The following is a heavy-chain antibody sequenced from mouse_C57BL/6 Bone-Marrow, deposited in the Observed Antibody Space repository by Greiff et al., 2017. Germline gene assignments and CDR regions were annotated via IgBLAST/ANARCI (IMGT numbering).Heavy chain of an antibody. CDR1: GFNIKDDY. J-gene: IGHJ2*01. CDR2: IDPENGDT. V-gene: IGHV14-4*01. CDR3: ARLKGYFDY. D-gene: IGHD1-3*01. Sequence: VQLQQSGAELVRPGASVKLSCTASGFNIKDDYMHWVKQRPEQGLEWIGWIDPENGDTEYASKFQGKATITVDTSSNTAYLQLSSLKSEDTAMYYCARLKGYFDYWGQGTTLTVSS.